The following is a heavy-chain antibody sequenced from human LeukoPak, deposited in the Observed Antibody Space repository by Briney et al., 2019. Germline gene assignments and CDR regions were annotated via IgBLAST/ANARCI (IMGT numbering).Heavy chain of an antibody. V-gene: IGHV3-53*01. D-gene: IGHD5-24*01. J-gene: IGHJ6*02. CDR1: GFTVSSNY. CDR3: ARDKGRDGYNYYYYYGMDV. CDR2: IYSGGST. Sequence: GGSLRLSCAASGFTVSSNYMSWVRQAPGKGLEWVSVIYSGGSTYYADSVKGRFTISRDNSKNTLYLQMNSLRAEDTAVYYCARDKGRDGYNYYYYYGMDVWGQGTTVTVSS.